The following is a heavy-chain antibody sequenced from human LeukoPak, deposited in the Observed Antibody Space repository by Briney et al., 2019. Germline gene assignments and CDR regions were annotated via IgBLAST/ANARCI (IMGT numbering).Heavy chain of an antibody. V-gene: IGHV3-7*01. Sequence: GGSLRLSCAASGFTFSRYWMSWVRQAPGKGREGVANIKQDGSEKYYVDSVKGRFTISRDNAKNSLYLQMNSLRAEDTAVYYCAREKALRFLEWPDYGMDVWGQGTTVTVSS. CDR1: GFTFSRYW. D-gene: IGHD3-3*01. J-gene: IGHJ6*02. CDR2: IKQDGSEK. CDR3: AREKALRFLEWPDYGMDV.